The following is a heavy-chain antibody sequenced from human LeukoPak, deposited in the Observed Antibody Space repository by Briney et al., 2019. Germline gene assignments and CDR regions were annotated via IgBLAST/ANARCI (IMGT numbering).Heavy chain of an antibody. V-gene: IGHV3-21*06. Sequence: GGSLRLSCAASGFTFSNYNMNWVRQAPGKVLEWVSSITSSGTYIFYADSVKGRFTISRDNAKNLLFLQMNSLRAEDAAVYYCARETAGFDYWGQGTLVTVSS. CDR1: GFTFSNYN. CDR2: ITSSGTYI. D-gene: IGHD6-13*01. J-gene: IGHJ4*02. CDR3: ARETAGFDY.